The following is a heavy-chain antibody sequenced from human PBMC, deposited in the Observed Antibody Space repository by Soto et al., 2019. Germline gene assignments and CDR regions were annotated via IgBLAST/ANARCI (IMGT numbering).Heavy chain of an antibody. CDR3: ARESGYCSGGSCNGHWFVP. V-gene: IGHV1-18*01. CDR1: GYTFTSYV. D-gene: IGHD2-15*01. Sequence: ASVKVSCKASGYTFTSYVISWVRQAPGQGLEWMGWISAYNGNTNYAQKLQGRVTMTTDTSTSTAYMELRSLRSDDTAVYYCARESGYCSGGSCNGHWFVPWGQGTLVTVSS. J-gene: IGHJ5*02. CDR2: ISAYNGNT.